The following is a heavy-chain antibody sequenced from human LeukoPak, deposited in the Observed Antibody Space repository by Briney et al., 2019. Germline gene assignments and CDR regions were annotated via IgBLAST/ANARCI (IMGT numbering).Heavy chain of an antibody. V-gene: IGHV3-7*03. CDR1: AFIFSGHW. Sequence: GSLRLSCEGSAFIFSGHWMNWVRQTPGKGLEWVASIKEDGSERQYVDSVKGRFSISRDNTKGSLFLQLNSLRAEDTAVYYCARGGWELSGRAFDIWGQGTMVTVSS. D-gene: IGHD1-26*01. CDR3: ARGGWELSGRAFDI. CDR2: IKEDGSER. J-gene: IGHJ3*02.